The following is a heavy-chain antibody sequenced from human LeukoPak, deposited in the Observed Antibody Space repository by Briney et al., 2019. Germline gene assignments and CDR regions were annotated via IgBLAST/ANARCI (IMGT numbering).Heavy chain of an antibody. CDR3: ARDYFGSGSYLRFDY. CDR2: INPSGGST. V-gene: IGHV1-46*01. D-gene: IGHD3-10*01. J-gene: IGHJ4*02. Sequence: ASVKVSCKASGYTFTTYYIHWVRQAPGQGLEWMGIINPSGGSTSYAQKFQGRVTMTRDTSTSTVYMELSSLRSEDTAVYYCARDYFGSGSYLRFDYWGQGTLVTVSS. CDR1: GYTFTTYY.